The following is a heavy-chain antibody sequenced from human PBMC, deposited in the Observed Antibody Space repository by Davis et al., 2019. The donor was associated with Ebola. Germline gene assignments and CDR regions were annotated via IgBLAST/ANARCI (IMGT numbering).Heavy chain of an antibody. CDR3: ASLIAAAGTEYYYYGMDV. CDR2: IDPSDSYT. Sequence: GESLKISCKGSGYSFTSYWISWVRQMPGKGLEWMGRIDPSDSYTNYSPSFQGHVTISADKSISTAYLQWSSLKASDTAMYYCASLIAAAGTEYYYYGMDVWGQGTTVTVSS. CDR1: GYSFTSYW. D-gene: IGHD6-13*01. V-gene: IGHV5-10-1*01. J-gene: IGHJ6*02.